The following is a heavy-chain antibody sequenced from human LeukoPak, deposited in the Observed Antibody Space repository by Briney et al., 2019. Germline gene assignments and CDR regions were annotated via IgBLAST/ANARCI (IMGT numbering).Heavy chain of an antibody. J-gene: IGHJ3*02. CDR2: IKSSDTST. V-gene: IGHV3-11*01. Sequence: PGGSLRLSCAASGFSFSDSYMSWIRQAPGQGLEWLSYIKSSDTSTFYAASVKGRFTVSRANAKNSLYLQMNSLRAEDTAVYYCARRGNMSSHAFDIWGQGTVVTVSS. CDR1: GFSFSDSY. D-gene: IGHD2/OR15-2a*01. CDR3: ARRGNMSSHAFDI.